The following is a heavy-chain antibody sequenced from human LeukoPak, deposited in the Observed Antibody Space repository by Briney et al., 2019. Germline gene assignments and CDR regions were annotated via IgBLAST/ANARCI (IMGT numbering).Heavy chain of an antibody. CDR2: ISGSGGST. J-gene: IGHJ3*02. CDR3: AKERRYCSSTSCSHDAFDI. D-gene: IGHD2-2*01. V-gene: IGHV3-23*01. Sequence: GGSLRLSCAASGFTFSNYAMSWVRQAPRKGLEWVSAISGSGGSTYYADSVKGRFTISRDNSKNTLYLQMNSLRAEDTAVYYCAKERRYCSSTSCSHDAFDIWGQGTLVTVSS. CDR1: GFTFSNYA.